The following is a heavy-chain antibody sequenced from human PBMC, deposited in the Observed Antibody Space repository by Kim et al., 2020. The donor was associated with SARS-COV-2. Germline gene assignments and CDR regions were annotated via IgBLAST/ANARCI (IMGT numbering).Heavy chain of an antibody. D-gene: IGHD6-19*01. CDR1: GYSISSGYY. CDR3: ARGSSGPRIEEIDP. V-gene: IGHV4-38-2*02. CDR2: IYHSGST. J-gene: IGHJ5*02. Sequence: SETLSLTCTVSGYSISSGYYWGWIRQPPGKGLEWIGSIYHSGSTYYNPSFKSRVTISVDTSKNQFSLKLSSVTAADTAVYYCARGSSGPRIEEIDPWGQGTLVTVSS.